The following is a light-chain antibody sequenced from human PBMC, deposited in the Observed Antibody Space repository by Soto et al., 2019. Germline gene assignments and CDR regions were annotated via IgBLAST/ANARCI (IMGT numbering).Light chain of an antibody. Sequence: EVVLTQSPGTLSSSPGERVTLSCRASQSVTSNYLAWYQQKPGQSPRLLIFGASIRDTGLPDRFSGSGSGTDFTLTISRLEPEDFAVYYCQQYGSSGTFGQGTKVDNK. CDR2: GAS. V-gene: IGKV3-20*01. CDR3: QQYGSSGT. CDR1: QSVTSNY. J-gene: IGKJ1*01.